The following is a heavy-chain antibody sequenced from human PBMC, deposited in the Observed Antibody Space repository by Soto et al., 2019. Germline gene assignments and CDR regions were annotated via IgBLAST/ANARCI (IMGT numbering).Heavy chain of an antibody. D-gene: IGHD2-2*02. V-gene: IGHV3-23*01. CDR3: AKDPIPFRRPPQYNWFDP. CDR1: GFTFSSYA. J-gene: IGHJ5*02. CDR2: ISGSGGST. Sequence: EVQLLESGGGLVQPGGSLRLSCAASGFTFSSYAMSWVRQAPGKGLEWVSAISGSGGSTYYADSVKGRFTISRDNSKNTLYLQMNSLRAEDTAVYYCAKDPIPFRRPPQYNWFDPWGQGALVTVSS.